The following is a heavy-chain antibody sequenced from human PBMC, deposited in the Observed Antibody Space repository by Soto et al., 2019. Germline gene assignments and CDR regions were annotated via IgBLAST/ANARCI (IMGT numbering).Heavy chain of an antibody. Sequence: QVQLQESGPGLVKPSGTLSLTCAVSGGSISSENWWSWVRQPPGKGLEWIGEIYRSGTTNYNPSLKRRVTISVDKSKNQFSLELNSVTAADSAVYYCARGGGWLFHYWGQGALVTVSS. V-gene: IGHV4-4*02. D-gene: IGHD6-19*01. J-gene: IGHJ4*02. CDR1: GGSISSENW. CDR3: ARGGGWLFHY. CDR2: IYRSGTT.